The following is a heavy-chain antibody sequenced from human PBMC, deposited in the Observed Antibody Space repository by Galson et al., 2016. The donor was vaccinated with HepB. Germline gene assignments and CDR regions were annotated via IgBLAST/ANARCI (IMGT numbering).Heavy chain of an antibody. CDR3: AKDDDDYNDAFDI. V-gene: IGHV3-23*01. CDR1: GFTFGRYS. Sequence: SLRLSCAASGFTFGRYSMHWVRQAPGKGLEWVSAISGSGVGTYYADSVKGRFTISRDNSKDTLYLQMNSLRAEDTAVYYCAKDDDDYNDAFDIWGQGTMVTVSS. CDR2: ISGSGVGT. D-gene: IGHD5-24*01. J-gene: IGHJ3*02.